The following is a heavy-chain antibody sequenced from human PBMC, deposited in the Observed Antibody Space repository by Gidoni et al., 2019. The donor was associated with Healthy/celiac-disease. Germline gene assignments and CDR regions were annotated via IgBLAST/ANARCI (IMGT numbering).Heavy chain of an antibody. J-gene: IGHJ5*02. CDR2: ISSSSSYI. Sequence: EVQLVESGGGLVKPGGSLRLSVAASGFTFSTYCMNWVRQAPGKGLEWVSSISSSSSYIYYADSVKGRFTISRDNAKNSLYLQMNSLRAEDTAVYYCAREGIVLMVYAPNWFDPWGQGTLVTVSS. V-gene: IGHV3-21*01. CDR3: AREGIVLMVYAPNWFDP. CDR1: GFTFSTYC. D-gene: IGHD2-8*01.